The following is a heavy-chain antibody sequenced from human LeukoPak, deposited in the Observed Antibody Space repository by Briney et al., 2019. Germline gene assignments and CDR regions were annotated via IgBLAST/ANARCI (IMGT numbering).Heavy chain of an antibody. V-gene: IGHV5-51*01. CDR3: ARRTAVAGPIDY. CDR1: GYSFTGHW. J-gene: IGHJ4*02. CDR2: IYPGDPDT. D-gene: IGHD6-19*01. Sequence: GESLKISCKGSGYSFTGHWIGWVRQMPGKGLEWMGIIYPGDPDTRYSPSFQGQVTISVDKSISTAYLQWSSLKASDTAMYFCARRTAVAGPIDYWGQGTLVTVSS.